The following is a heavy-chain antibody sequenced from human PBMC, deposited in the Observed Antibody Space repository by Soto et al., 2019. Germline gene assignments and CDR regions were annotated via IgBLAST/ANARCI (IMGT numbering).Heavy chain of an antibody. J-gene: IGHJ4*02. Sequence: PGGSLRLSCAASGFTFTRYSMNWVRQAPGKGLEWVSSISSTTNYIYYGDSMKGRFTISRDNAKNSLYLQMNSLRAEDTAVYYCERERRGYSYGPYFDYWGQGTLVTVS. CDR2: ISSTTNYI. V-gene: IGHV3-21*06. CDR3: ERERRGYSYGPYFDY. D-gene: IGHD5-18*01. CDR1: GFTFTRYS.